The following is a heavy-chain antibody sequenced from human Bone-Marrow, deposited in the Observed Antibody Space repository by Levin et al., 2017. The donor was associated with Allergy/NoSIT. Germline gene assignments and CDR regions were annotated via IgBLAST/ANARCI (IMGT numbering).Heavy chain of an antibody. CDR2: ITSSGSTT. V-gene: IGHV3-11*01. CDR1: GFIFSDYY. CDR3: ARGGSGGSDFDH. Sequence: GGSLRLSCAASGFIFSDYYMIWIRQTPGKGLEWVGHITSSGSTTYYAASVKGRFTISRDNFENSFFLQMTSLRDDDAGVYYCARGGSGGSDFDHWGPGTLITVSS. J-gene: IGHJ4*02. D-gene: IGHD2-15*01.